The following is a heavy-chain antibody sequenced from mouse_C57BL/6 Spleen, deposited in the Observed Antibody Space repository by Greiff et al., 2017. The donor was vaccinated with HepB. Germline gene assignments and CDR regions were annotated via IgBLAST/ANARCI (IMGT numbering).Heavy chain of an antibody. J-gene: IGHJ2*01. D-gene: IGHD1-1*01. CDR1: GYTFTSYW. Sequence: VQLQQSGAELVKPGASVKLSCKASGYTFTSYWMQWVKQRPGQGLEWIGEIDPSDSYNNYNQKFKGKSTLTVDTSSSTAYMQLSSLTSEDSAVYYCEKYCGRSYDYWGQGTTRTVSS. V-gene: IGHV1-50*01. CDR3: EKYCGRSYDY. CDR2: IDPSDSYN.